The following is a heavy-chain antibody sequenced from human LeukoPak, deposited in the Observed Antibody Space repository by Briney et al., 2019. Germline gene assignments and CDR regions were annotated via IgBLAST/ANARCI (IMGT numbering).Heavy chain of an antibody. CDR3: AAEESNDYYYGSGSYGY. D-gene: IGHD3-10*01. Sequence: GGSLRLSCAASGFTFSSYGMTWVRQAPGKGLEWVSYISSSSSTIYYADSVKGRFTISRDNAKNSLYLQMNSLRAEDTAVYYCAAEESNDYYYGSGSYGYWGQGTLVTVSS. V-gene: IGHV3-48*01. CDR2: ISSSSSTI. CDR1: GFTFSSYG. J-gene: IGHJ4*02.